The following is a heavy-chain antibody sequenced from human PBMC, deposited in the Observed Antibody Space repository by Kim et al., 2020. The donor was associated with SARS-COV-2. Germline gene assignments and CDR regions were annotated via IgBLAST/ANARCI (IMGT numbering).Heavy chain of an antibody. CDR1: GFTFSSYG. CDR3: AKQTGYSREIFDY. V-gene: IGHV3-30*18. J-gene: IGHJ4*02. D-gene: IGHD3-9*01. CDR2: ISYDGSNK. Sequence: GGSLRLSCAASGFTFSSYGMHWVRQAPGKGLEWVAVISYDGSNKYYADSVKGRFTISRDNSKNTLYLQMNSLRAEDTAVYYCAKQTGYSREIFDYWGQGTLVTVSS.